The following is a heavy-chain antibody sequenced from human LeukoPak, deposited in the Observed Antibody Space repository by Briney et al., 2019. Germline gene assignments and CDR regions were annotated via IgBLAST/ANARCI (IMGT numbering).Heavy chain of an antibody. D-gene: IGHD6-19*01. CDR3: AKARGSGFQRGDAFDM. J-gene: IGHJ3*02. CDR2: ISYDGKDK. V-gene: IGHV3-30*02. CDR1: GFTFSNFG. Sequence: GGSLRLSCATSGFTFSNFGMNWVRQAPGKGLQWVAFISYDGKDKYYSDSVKGRITVSRDNSKSTLYVQMDSLRTEDTAVYYCAKARGSGFQRGDAFDMWGQGTRVTVSS.